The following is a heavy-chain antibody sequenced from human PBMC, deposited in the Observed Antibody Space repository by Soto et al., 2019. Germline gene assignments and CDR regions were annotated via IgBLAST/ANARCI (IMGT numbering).Heavy chain of an antibody. J-gene: IGHJ4*02. D-gene: IGHD6-13*01. Sequence: QVQLVESGGGVVQPGRSLRLSCAASGFTFSSYGMHWVRQVPGMGLEWVAVISYDGSNKYYADSVKGRFTISRDNSKNTLYLQMNSLSAEDTAVYYCAKDRIAAAQETDYWGQGTLVTVSS. CDR1: GFTFSSYG. V-gene: IGHV3-30*18. CDR2: ISYDGSNK. CDR3: AKDRIAAAQETDY.